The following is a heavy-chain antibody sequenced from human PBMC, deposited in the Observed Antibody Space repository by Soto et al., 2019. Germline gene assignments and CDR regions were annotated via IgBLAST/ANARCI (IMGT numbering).Heavy chain of an antibody. Sequence: GGSLRLSCAASGFTFSSYGMHWVRQAPGKGLEWVAVIWYDGSNKYYADSVKGRFTISRDNSKNTLYLQMNSLRAEDTAVYYCARDGGYCSGGSCYRSTFDYWGQGTLVTVSS. J-gene: IGHJ4*02. CDR2: IWYDGSNK. CDR3: ARDGGYCSGGSCYRSTFDY. D-gene: IGHD2-15*01. CDR1: GFTFSSYG. V-gene: IGHV3-33*01.